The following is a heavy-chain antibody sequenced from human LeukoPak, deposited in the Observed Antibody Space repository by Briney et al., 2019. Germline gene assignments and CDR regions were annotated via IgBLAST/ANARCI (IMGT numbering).Heavy chain of an antibody. CDR3: ARGLLLRGYYFDY. V-gene: IGHV4-61*01. D-gene: IGHD3-22*01. CDR2: IYYSGGT. CDR1: GGSVSSGSYY. J-gene: IGHJ4*02. Sequence: SETLSLTCTVSGGSVSSGSYYWSWIRQPPGKGLEWIGYIYYSGGTNYNPSLKSRVTISVDRSKNQFSLKLSSVTAADTAVYYCARGLLLRGYYFDYWGQGTLVTVSS.